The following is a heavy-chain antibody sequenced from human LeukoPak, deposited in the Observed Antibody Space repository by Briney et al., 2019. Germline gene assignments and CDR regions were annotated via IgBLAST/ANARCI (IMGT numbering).Heavy chain of an antibody. CDR3: AKGAPTTVIPYWFDY. Sequence: GGTLRLSCAASGFSFSNYGMNWVRQAPGKGLEWVSGITGSGGSTYYAGSVKGRFTISRDNSKNTLYLQMNSLRAEDTAVYYCAKGAPTTVIPYWFDYWGQGTLVTVSS. V-gene: IGHV3-23*01. CDR2: ITGSGGST. D-gene: IGHD4-17*01. CDR1: GFSFSNYG. J-gene: IGHJ4*02.